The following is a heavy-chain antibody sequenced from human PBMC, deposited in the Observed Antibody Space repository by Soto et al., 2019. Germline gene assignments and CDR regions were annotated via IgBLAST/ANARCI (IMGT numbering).Heavy chain of an antibody. J-gene: IGHJ5*02. V-gene: IGHV1-24*01. Sequence: ASVKVSCKVSGYTLTELSMHWVRQAPGKGLEWMGGFDPEDGETIYAQKFQGRVTMTEDTSTDTAYMELSSLRSEDTAVYYCATDRRSYSSSWLENWFDPWGQGTLVTVSS. CDR3: ATDRRSYSSSWLENWFDP. D-gene: IGHD6-13*01. CDR2: FDPEDGET. CDR1: GYTLTELS.